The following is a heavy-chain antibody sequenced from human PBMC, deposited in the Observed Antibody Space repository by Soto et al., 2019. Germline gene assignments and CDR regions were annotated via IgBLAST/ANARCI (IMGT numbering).Heavy chain of an antibody. Sequence: QVQLVHSGAEVKKPGASVTVSCKASGYTFSRHGISWVRQAPGQGLEWMAWSGNTNYAQKFQGRLTLTTNPSTRTAYMELRSLRSDDTAVYYCARGADDFSSGYYYEYWGQGTLVTVSS. CDR1: GYTFSRHG. D-gene: IGHD3-3*01. V-gene: IGHV1-18*04. J-gene: IGHJ4*02. CDR2: SGNT. CDR3: ARGADDFSSGYYYEY.